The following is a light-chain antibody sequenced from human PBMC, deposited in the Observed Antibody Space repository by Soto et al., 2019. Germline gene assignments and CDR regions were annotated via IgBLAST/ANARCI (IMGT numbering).Light chain of an antibody. CDR1: QSISRSY. Sequence: VLTQSPVTLSLSPGEGATLSCRASQSISRSYLSWYQQKPGQAPRLVIYGASTRATGIPARFSGSGRGSGTDFTLTISSLHPEDFAVYYCLQDYHSPITFGQGTRLEIK. J-gene: IGKJ5*01. V-gene: IGKV3D-7*01. CDR2: GAS. CDR3: LQDYHSPIT.